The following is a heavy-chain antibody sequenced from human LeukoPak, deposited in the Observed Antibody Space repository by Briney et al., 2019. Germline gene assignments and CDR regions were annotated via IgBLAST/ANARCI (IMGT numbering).Heavy chain of an antibody. CDR2: IYYSDST. CDR3: VRSNYLNFDY. CDR1: GGSISNYF. Sequence: SETLSLTCTVSGGSISNYFWSWIRQPPGKGLECIGYIYYSDSTNYNPSLKSRVTVSVDTSKNQFSLKLSSVTAADTAVYYCVRSNYLNFDYWGHGTLVTVSS. J-gene: IGHJ4*01. V-gene: IGHV4-59*01. D-gene: IGHD5-24*01.